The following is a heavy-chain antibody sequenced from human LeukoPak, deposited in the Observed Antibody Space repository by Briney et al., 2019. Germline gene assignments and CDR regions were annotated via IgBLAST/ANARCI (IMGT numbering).Heavy chain of an antibody. CDR3: ARGQSIAAAGTFDY. J-gene: IGHJ4*02. Sequence: SETLSLTCAVYGGSFSDYYWSWIRQPPGKGLEWIWEINHSGSTNYNPSLKSRVTISVDTSKNQFSLKLSSVTAADTAVYYCARGQSIAAAGTFDYWGQGTLVTVSS. CDR1: GGSFSDYY. CDR2: INHSGST. V-gene: IGHV4-34*01. D-gene: IGHD6-13*01.